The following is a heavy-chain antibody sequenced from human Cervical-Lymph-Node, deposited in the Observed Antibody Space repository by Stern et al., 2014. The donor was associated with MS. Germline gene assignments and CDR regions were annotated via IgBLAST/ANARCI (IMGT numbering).Heavy chain of an antibody. CDR1: GFIFSNYW. D-gene: IGHD3-16*01. J-gene: IGHJ4*02. CDR3: VRDNYGTDY. V-gene: IGHV3-74*03. Sequence: MQLVQSGGDLVQPGGSLRLSCAASGFIFSNYWMQWVRQAPGKGLVWFSHINSDGSSTTYADSVKGRFTTSRDNAKNTLYLQMDDLRAEDTAVYFCVRDNYGTDYWGQGTLVTVSS. CDR2: INSDGSST.